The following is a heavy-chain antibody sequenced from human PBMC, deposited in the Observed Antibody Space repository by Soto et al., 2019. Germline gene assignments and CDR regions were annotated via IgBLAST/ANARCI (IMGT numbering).Heavy chain of an antibody. V-gene: IGHV1-69*02. CDR2: ITPFLGIP. J-gene: IGHJ6*02. CDR3: ARFRGSYGMDV. D-gene: IGHD3-10*01. Sequence: QVQLVQSGAEVKKPGSSVKVSCKASGGTFSSYTISWVRQAPGQGLEWMGRITPFLGIPNYAQKFQGRGTXTXXKSTSRVYMELSSLRSEDTAVYYCARFRGSYGMDVWGQGTTVTVSS. CDR1: GGTFSSYT.